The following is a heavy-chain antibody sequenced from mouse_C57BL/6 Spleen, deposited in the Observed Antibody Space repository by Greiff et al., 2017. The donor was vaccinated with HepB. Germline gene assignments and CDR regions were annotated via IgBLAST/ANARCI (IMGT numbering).Heavy chain of an antibody. CDR3: ARHYYGRREGYFDV. CDR1: GYSFTGYY. D-gene: IGHD1-1*01. Sequence: VHVKQSGPELVKPGASVKISCKASGYSFTGYYMNWVKQSPEKSLEWIGEINPSTGGTTYNQKFKAKATLTVDKSSSTAYMQLKSLTSEDSAVYYCARHYYGRREGYFDVWGTGTTVTVAS. CDR2: INPSTGGT. V-gene: IGHV1-42*01. J-gene: IGHJ1*03.